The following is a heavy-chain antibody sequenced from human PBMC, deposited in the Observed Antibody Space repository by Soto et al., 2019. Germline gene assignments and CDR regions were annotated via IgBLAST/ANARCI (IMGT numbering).Heavy chain of an antibody. Sequence: ASVKVSCKASGYTFTGYYMHWVRQAPGQGLEWMGWINPNSGGTNYAQKFQGWVTMTRDTSISTAYMELSRLRSDDTAGYYCARDRVAEAVLSRIYYYYGMDVWGQGTTVTVSS. V-gene: IGHV1-2*04. CDR2: INPNSGGT. D-gene: IGHD6-19*01. CDR1: GYTFTGYY. CDR3: ARDRVAEAVLSRIYYYYGMDV. J-gene: IGHJ6*02.